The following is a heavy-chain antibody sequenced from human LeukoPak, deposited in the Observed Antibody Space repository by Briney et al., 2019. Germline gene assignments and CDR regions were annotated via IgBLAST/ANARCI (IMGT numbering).Heavy chain of an antibody. J-gene: IGHJ4*02. V-gene: IGHV3-23*01. Sequence: PGGSLRLSCVGSGFTFSSHDIIWVRQAPGKGLEWVSAISGSGGSTYYADSVKGRFTISRDNSKNTPYLQMNSLRAEDTAVYYCAKNIAVAGTNYFDYWGQGTLVTVSS. CDR2: ISGSGGST. CDR3: AKNIAVAGTNYFDY. D-gene: IGHD6-19*01. CDR1: GFTFSSHD.